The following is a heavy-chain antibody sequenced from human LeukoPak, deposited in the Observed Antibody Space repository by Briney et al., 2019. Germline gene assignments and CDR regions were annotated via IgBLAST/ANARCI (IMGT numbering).Heavy chain of an antibody. CDR1: GGTFSSYA. CDR3: ASFSSSWYFFYGMDV. Sequence: GASVKVSCKASGGTFSSYAISWVRQATGQGLEWMGWMNPNSGNTGYAQKFQGRVTMTRNTSINTAYMELSSLRSEDTAVYYCASFSSSWYFFYGMDVWGQGTTVTVSS. V-gene: IGHV1-8*02. D-gene: IGHD6-13*01. CDR2: MNPNSGNT. J-gene: IGHJ6*02.